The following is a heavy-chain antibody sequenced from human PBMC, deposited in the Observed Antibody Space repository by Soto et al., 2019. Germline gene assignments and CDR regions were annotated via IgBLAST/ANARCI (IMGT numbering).Heavy chain of an antibody. J-gene: IGHJ4*02. CDR1: GFTFSSYW. Sequence: EVQLVESGGGLVQPGGSLRLSCAASGFTFSSYWMHWVRQAPGKGLVWVSRINSDGSSTSYADSVKGLFTISRENAKNTLLLPMHSLRAEDPAVYYCVRTSLGVAAATREDYLDQGTLGTLSS. CDR2: INSDGSST. D-gene: IGHD2-15*01. V-gene: IGHV3-74*01. CDR3: VRTSLGVAAATREDY.